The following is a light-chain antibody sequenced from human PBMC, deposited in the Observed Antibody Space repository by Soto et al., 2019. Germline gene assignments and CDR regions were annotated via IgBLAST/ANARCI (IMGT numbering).Light chain of an antibody. J-gene: IGLJ3*02. V-gene: IGLV1-44*01. Sequence: QSVLTQPPSASGTPGQRVTISCSGSSSNIGNNAVNWYQQFPGTAPKLLIYDNIQRPSVVPDRFSGSKSGTSASLAISGLQSEDEADYYCAAWGDNLNGWVFGGGTKLTVL. CDR2: DNI. CDR1: SSNIGNNA. CDR3: AAWGDNLNGWV.